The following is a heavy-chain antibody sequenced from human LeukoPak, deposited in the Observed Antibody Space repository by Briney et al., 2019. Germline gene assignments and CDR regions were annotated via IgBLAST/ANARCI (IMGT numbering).Heavy chain of an antibody. Sequence: SETLSLTCAVSGASISGSGYYLGWIRQPPGKGLEWIGNIYYTGSTYYNASFQSRVTISIDTSKNQFSLRLNSVTAADTAMYYCVKSGGYGLIDYWGQGTLVTVSS. CDR3: VKSGGYGLIDY. D-gene: IGHD1-26*01. J-gene: IGHJ4*02. CDR1: GASISGSGYY. CDR2: IYYTGST. V-gene: IGHV4-39*01.